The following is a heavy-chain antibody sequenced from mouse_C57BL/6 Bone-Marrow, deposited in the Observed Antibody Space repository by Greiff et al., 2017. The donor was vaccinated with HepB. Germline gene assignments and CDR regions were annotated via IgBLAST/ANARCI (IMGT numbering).Heavy chain of an antibody. CDR1: GFTFSDYG. CDR2: ISSGSSTI. Sequence: DVKLVESGGGLVKPGGSLKLSCAASGFTFSDYGMHWVRQAPEKGLEWVAYISSGSSTIYYADTVKGRFTISRDNAKNTLFLQMTSLRSEDTAMYYCARLDYDYFDYWGQGTTLTVSS. V-gene: IGHV5-17*01. CDR3: ARLDYDYFDY. J-gene: IGHJ2*01. D-gene: IGHD2-4*01.